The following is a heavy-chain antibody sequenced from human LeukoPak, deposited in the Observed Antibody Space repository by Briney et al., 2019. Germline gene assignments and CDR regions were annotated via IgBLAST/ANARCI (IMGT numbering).Heavy chain of an antibody. Sequence: ASVKVSCKASGYTFTSYDINWVRQATGQGLEWMGWMNPNSGNTGYAQKFQGRVTMTRNTSISTAYMELSSLRSEDTAVYYCARVATIPGGYYYYGMDVWGQGTTVTVSS. D-gene: IGHD5-12*01. CDR2: MNPNSGNT. J-gene: IGHJ6*02. V-gene: IGHV1-8*01. CDR3: ARVATIPGGYYYYGMDV. CDR1: GYTFTSYD.